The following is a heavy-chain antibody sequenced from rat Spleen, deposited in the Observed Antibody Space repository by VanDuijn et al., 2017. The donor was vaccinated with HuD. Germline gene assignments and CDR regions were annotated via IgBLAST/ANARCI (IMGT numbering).Heavy chain of an antibody. V-gene: IGHV5-25*01. J-gene: IGHJ2*01. Sequence: EVQLVESGGGLVQPGRSLKLSCVASGFTFSNYYMAWVRQAPTKGLEWVASISTGGGKTYYRDTVKGRFTISRDNAKSTLYLQMDSLRSEDTATYYCTTGGGYGYNGYYFDYWGQGVMVTVSS. CDR3: TTGGGYGYNGYYFDY. CDR1: GFTFSNYY. CDR2: ISTGGGKT. D-gene: IGHD1-9*01.